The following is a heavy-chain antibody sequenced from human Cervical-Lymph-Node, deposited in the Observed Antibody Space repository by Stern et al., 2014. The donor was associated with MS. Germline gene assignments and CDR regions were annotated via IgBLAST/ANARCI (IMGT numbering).Heavy chain of an antibody. J-gene: IGHJ4*02. V-gene: IGHV3-23*04. D-gene: IGHD3-10*01. CDR2: ISGSGFAT. CDR3: AKNPLPRYASGTYFDF. Sequence: EVQLVESGGGLVQPGGSLRLSCAASGFTFSSYAMSWVRQAPGKGLEWLSAISGSGFATYYAGSVKGRVTIFRDKSKNTLYLQMNSLRAEDTAVYYCAKNPLPRYASGTYFDFWGQGNLVTVSS. CDR1: GFTFSSYA.